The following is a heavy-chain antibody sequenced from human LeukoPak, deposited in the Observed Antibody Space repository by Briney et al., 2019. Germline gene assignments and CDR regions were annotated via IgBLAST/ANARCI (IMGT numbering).Heavy chain of an antibody. CDR1: GFTISSNY. CDR2: IYSGGST. J-gene: IGHJ4*02. Sequence: GGSLRLSCADSGFTISSNYMSWVRQAPGKGLEWVSVIYSGGSTYYADSVKGRFTISRDNSKNTVYLQMNSLRAEDTAVYYCARGDSGRWNIYFDNWGQGTPGTVSS. CDR3: ARGDSGRWNIYFDN. D-gene: IGHD6-19*01. V-gene: IGHV3-53*01.